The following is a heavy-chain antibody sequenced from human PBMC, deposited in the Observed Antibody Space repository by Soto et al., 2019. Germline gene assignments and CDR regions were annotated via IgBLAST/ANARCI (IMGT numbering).Heavy chain of an antibody. CDR1: GFTFRTCA. CDR2: ITDSGSYT. V-gene: IGHV3-21*01. Sequence: PGGSLRLSCAASGFTFRTCAMNWVRQAPGKGLEWVTSITDSGSYTYSAKSVRGRFTISRDNARNPLYLQMDSLRDEDTAVYYCATENVNRLDYWGQGTPVTVSS. J-gene: IGHJ4*02. CDR3: ATENVNRLDY.